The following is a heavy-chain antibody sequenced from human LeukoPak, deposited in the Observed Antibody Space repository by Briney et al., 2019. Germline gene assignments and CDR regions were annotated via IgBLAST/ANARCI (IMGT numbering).Heavy chain of an antibody. Sequence: GASVKVSCKASGYTFTSYDINWVRQATGQGLEWMGWMNPNSGNTGYAQKFQGRVTITRNTSISTAYMELSSLRSDDTAVYYCARDRDEVATTPNFDYWGQGTLVTVSS. CDR1: GYTFTSYD. D-gene: IGHD5-12*01. CDR2: MNPNSGNT. J-gene: IGHJ4*02. CDR3: ARDRDEVATTPNFDY. V-gene: IGHV1-8*03.